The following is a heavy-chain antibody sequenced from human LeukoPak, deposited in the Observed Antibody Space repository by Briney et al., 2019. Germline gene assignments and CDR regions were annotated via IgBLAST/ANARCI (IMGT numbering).Heavy chain of an antibody. CDR3: ARAVSGRFDY. CDR1: GGSMHNYY. V-gene: IGHV4-59*08. Sequence: PSETLSLTCTVSGGSMHNYYWSWIRQPPGKGLEWIGYIYYSGSTNYNPSLKSRVTISVDTSKNQFSLKLSSVTAADTAIYYCARAVSGRFDYWGQGTLVTVSS. CDR2: IYYSGST. D-gene: IGHD6-19*01. J-gene: IGHJ4*02.